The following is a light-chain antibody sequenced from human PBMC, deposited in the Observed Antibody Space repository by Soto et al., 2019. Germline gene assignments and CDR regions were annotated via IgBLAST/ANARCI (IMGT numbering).Light chain of an antibody. Sequence: QSVLTQPPSASGSPAQSVTISCTGTSSDIGTYNYVSWYQQHPGKVPKLIIYDVNKRPSGVPDRFSGSKSGNTASLTVSGLQAEDEADYYCSSYAGINNLVFGTGTKVTVL. CDR1: SSDIGTYNY. CDR2: DVN. V-gene: IGLV2-8*01. J-gene: IGLJ1*01. CDR3: SSYAGINNLV.